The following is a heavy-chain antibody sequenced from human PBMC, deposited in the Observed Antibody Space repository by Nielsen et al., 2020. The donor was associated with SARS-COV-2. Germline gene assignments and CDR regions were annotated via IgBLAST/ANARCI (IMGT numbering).Heavy chain of an antibody. CDR3: ARLTIDDYGDYHTDY. D-gene: IGHD4-17*01. CDR2: ISYDGSNK. Sequence: GESLKISCAASGFTFSSYGMHWVRQAPGKGLEWVAVISYDGSNKYYADSVKGRFTISRDNAKNSLYLQMNSLRAEDTALYYCARLTIDDYGDYHTDYWGQGTLVTVSS. CDR1: GFTFSSYG. J-gene: IGHJ4*02. V-gene: IGHV3-30*03.